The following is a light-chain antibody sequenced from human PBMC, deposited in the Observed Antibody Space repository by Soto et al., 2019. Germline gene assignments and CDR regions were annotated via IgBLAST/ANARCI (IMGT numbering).Light chain of an antibody. CDR2: EGS. CDR3: CSYAGNSLYG. V-gene: IGLV2-23*01. CDR1: SSDVGSYNL. Sequence: QSVLTQPASVSGSPGQSITISCTGTSSDVGSYNLVSWYQQHPGKAPKLMIYEGSKRPSGVSNRFSGSKSGNTASLTISGLQDEDEADYYCCSYAGNSLYGVGTGTKVTVL. J-gene: IGLJ1*01.